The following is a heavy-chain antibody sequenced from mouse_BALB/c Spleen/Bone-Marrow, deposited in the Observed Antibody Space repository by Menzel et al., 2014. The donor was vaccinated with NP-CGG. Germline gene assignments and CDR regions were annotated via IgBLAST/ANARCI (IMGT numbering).Heavy chain of an antibody. Sequence: EVQLQESGGGLVQPGGSLKLSCAASGFDFSRYWMSWVRQAPGKGLEWIGEINPDSSTINYTPSLKDKFIISRDNAKNTLYLQMSKVRSEDTALYYCARRGYGSWYFDVWGAVTTVTVSS. CDR1: GFDFSRYW. CDR2: INPDSSTI. J-gene: IGHJ1*01. D-gene: IGHD2-2*01. V-gene: IGHV4-1*02. CDR3: ARRGYGSWYFDV.